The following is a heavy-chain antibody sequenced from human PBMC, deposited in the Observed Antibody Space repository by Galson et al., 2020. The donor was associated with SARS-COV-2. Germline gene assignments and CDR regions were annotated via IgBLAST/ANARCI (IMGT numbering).Heavy chain of an antibody. J-gene: IGHJ4*02. V-gene: IGHV1-69*10. CDR3: ARSLYYYDSSGYYSYENYFAY. D-gene: IGHD3-22*01. Sequence: SVKVSCKASGGTFSSYAISWVRQAPGQGLEWMGGIIPNLGIANYAQKLQGRVTITAHKSTSTAYMELSSLRSEDTAGYYCARSLYYYDSSGYYSYENYFAYWGRGTLVTVS. CDR2: IIPNLGIA. CDR1: GGTFSSYA.